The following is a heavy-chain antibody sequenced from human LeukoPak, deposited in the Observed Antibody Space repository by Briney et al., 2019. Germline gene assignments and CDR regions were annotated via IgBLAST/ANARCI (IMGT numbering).Heavy chain of an antibody. CDR1: GGSLSNYY. J-gene: IGHJ5*02. CDR3: ARKVVRGVICWFDA. V-gene: IGHV4-4*08. CDR2: RYHSGSS. D-gene: IGHD3-10*01. Sequence: SETLSLTCTVSGGSLSNYYWSWIRQPPGKGPEWMGYRYHSGSSNYNPSLKSRVSTSVDTSKNQFSLNLSSVIAADTAVYYCARKVVRGVICWFDAWGQGTLVTVSS.